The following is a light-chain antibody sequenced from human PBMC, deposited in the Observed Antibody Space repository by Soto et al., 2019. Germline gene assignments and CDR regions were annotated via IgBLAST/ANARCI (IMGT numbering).Light chain of an antibody. V-gene: IGLV1-40*01. CDR3: QSYGSSLIAL. Sequence: QSALTQPPSVSGAPGQRVTISCTGSSSNIGAGYDVHWYQQLPGTAPKLLIYGNSNRPSGVPDRFSGSKSGTSASLAITGLQAEYDADYSCQSYGSSLIALFAAGTKLTLL. CDR2: GNS. J-gene: IGLJ3*02. CDR1: SSNIGAGYD.